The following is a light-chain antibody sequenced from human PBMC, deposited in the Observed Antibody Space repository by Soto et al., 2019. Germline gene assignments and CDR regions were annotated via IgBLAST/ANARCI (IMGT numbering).Light chain of an antibody. Sequence: DIQLTQSPSFLSASVGDRVTISCRASQGISDYLAWYQQKPGKAPKLLIYAASTLQSGVPSRFSGSASGTEFTLTISSLQPEDFATYFWQQFNAYPLTFGGGTMVEIK. CDR2: AAS. J-gene: IGKJ4*01. CDR3: QQFNAYPLT. V-gene: IGKV1-9*01. CDR1: QGISDY.